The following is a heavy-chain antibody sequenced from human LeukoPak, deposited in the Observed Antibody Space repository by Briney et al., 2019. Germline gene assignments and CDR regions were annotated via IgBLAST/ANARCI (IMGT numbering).Heavy chain of an antibody. CDR1: GGSISSGIYY. J-gene: IGHJ5*02. Sequence: SQTLSLTCTVAGGSISSGIYYWSWLRQHPGKGLEWIGYIYYSRSTWYNPSLKSRVTISVDTSENQFSLKLSSVTAADTAVYYCARDIFYGDIAAAVGGWFDPWGQGTLVTVSS. D-gene: IGHD6-13*01. V-gene: IGHV4-31*03. CDR3: ARDIFYGDIAAAVGGWFDP. CDR2: IYYSRST.